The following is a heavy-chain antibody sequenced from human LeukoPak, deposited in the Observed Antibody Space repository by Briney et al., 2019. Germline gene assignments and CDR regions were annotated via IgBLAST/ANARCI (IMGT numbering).Heavy chain of an antibody. V-gene: IGHV4-31*03. J-gene: IGHJ6*02. Sequence: SETLSLTCTGSGGSISSGGYYWSWIRQHPGKGLEWIGYIYYSGSTYYNPSLKSRVTISVDTSKNQFSLKLSSVTAADTAVYYCARGPYGDYEGDYYYGMDVWGQGTTVTVSS. CDR3: ARGPYGDYEGDYYYGMDV. CDR1: GGSISSGGYY. CDR2: IYYSGST. D-gene: IGHD4-17*01.